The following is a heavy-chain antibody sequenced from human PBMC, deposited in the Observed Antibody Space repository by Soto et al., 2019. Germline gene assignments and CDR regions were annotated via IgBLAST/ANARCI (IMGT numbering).Heavy chain of an antibody. CDR2: IYHSGTT. D-gene: IGHD3-10*01. Sequence: PSETLSLTCSVSGGSISTDGYYWSWIRQLPGKGLEWIGYIYHSGTTYHNPSLKSRLSMSVDTSKNQFSLNLYSVTAADTAVYYCARDWSPYMVRGVNGMDVWGQGTTVTVSS. CDR1: GGSISTDGYY. CDR3: ARDWSPYMVRGVNGMDV. J-gene: IGHJ6*02. V-gene: IGHV4-31*03.